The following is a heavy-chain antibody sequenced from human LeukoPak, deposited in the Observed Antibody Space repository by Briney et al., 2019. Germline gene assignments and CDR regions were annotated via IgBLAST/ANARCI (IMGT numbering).Heavy chain of an antibody. D-gene: IGHD3-10*01. V-gene: IGHV3-23*01. J-gene: IGHJ4*02. CDR2: ISGSGGST. CDR3: AKDQYYGTGSPLDY. Sequence: GGSLRVSCAASGFTFSSYAMSWVRQAPGKGLEWVSSISGSGGSTPYADSVKGRFTISRDKSKSTLYLQMNSLRAEDTAVYYCAKDQYYGTGSPLDYWGQGTLVTVSS. CDR1: GFTFSSYA.